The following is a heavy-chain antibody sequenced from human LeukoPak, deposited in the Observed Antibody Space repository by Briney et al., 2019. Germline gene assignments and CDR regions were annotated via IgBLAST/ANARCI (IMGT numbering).Heavy chain of an antibody. CDR3: ARLRRNSDRSDFFYYYDH. Sequence: GGSLRLSCAASGFTFSDYSMNWLRQAPGKGLEWVASVNTVSSYIYYAYSMRGRFTISRDNAKNSLFLQMNSLRAEDTAVYYCARLRRNSDRSDFFYYYDHWGQGTLVTVSS. J-gene: IGHJ4*02. CDR1: GFTFSDYS. V-gene: IGHV3-21*01. CDR2: VNTVSSYI. D-gene: IGHD3-22*01.